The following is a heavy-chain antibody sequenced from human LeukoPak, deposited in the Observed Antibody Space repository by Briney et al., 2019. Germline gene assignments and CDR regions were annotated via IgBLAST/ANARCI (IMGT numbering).Heavy chain of an antibody. Sequence: PGRSLRLSCAASGFSFSTQGMHRVRQAPGKGLEWVAVISYDGSNTYHSDSLKGRFTISRDNSNNTLFLQMNSLTAEDTAIYYCAKDILSGIVLNSMGFLDSWGQGTLVTVSS. CDR1: GFSFSTQG. CDR2: ISYDGSNT. D-gene: IGHD3/OR15-3a*01. V-gene: IGHV3-30*18. J-gene: IGHJ5*01. CDR3: AKDILSGIVLNSMGFLDS.